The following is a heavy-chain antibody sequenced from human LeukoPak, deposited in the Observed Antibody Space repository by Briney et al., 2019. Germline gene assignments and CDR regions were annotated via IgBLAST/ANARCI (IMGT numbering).Heavy chain of an antibody. CDR3: TRIRARPWYFDL. D-gene: IGHD6-6*01. CDR2: IKSKTDGGTT. V-gene: IGHV3-15*01. CDR1: GFTFSNAW. J-gene: IGHJ2*01. Sequence: GGSLRLSCAASGFTFSNAWMSWVRQAPGKGLEWVGRIKSKTDGGTTDNAAPVKGRFTISRDDSKNTLYLQMNSLKTEDTAVYYCTRIRARPWYFDLWGRGTLVTVSS.